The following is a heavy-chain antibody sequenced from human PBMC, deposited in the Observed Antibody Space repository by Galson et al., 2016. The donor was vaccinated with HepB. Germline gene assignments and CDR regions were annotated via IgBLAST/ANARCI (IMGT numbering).Heavy chain of an antibody. CDR2: ISYDGSDK. D-gene: IGHD1-26*01. J-gene: IGHJ4*02. CDR3: AKARGIGGGFFDY. Sequence: WVRQAPGKGLQWVAVISYDGSDKYYADSVRGRFTISRDNSKTTLYVQMNSLIAEDTAVYYCAKARGIGGGFFDYWGRGTLVTVSS. V-gene: IGHV3-30*18.